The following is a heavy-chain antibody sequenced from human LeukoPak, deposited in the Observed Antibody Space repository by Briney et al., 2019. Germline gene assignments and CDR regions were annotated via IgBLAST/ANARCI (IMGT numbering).Heavy chain of an antibody. D-gene: IGHD3-16*01. Sequence: SVKVSCKASGFNFTSSAVQWVRQARGQRLEWIGWIVVGSNKTNYAQKFQERVTITRDMSTSTAYIELSSLRSEDTAVYYCAAEGEETADFDYWGQGTLVTVSS. V-gene: IGHV1-58*01. CDR3: AAEGEETADFDY. CDR1: GFNFTSSA. J-gene: IGHJ4*02. CDR2: IVVGSNKT.